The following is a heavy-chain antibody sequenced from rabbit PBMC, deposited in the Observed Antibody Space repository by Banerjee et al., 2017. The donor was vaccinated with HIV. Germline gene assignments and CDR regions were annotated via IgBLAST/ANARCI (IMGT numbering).Heavy chain of an antibody. CDR1: GFDFSNYG. Sequence: QEHLVESGGGLVQPGGSLKVSCKASGFDFSNYGVSWVRQAPGKGLEWIGYIDPVFGSIHYASWVNGRFTISDHNAQNTLYLQLNSLTAADTATYFCARDGSNEDYGDLDLWGPGTLVTVS. CDR3: ARDGSNEDYGDLDL. V-gene: IGHV1S47*01. D-gene: IGHD2-1*01. J-gene: IGHJ4*01. CDR2: IDPVFGSI.